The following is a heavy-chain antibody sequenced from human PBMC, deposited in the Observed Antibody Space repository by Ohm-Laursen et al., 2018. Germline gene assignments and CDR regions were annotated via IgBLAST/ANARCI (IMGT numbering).Heavy chain of an antibody. CDR3: ARFIRGSYWYFDL. J-gene: IGHJ2*01. D-gene: IGHD3-10*01. CDR2: VSYSENT. V-gene: IGHV4-31*11. CDR1: GGSFSSADYY. Sequence: SQTLSLTCAVSGGSFSSADYYWSWIRHHPGKGLEWIGYVSYSENTYYNPSLKSRLLISVDRSKNQFSLKLSSVTAADTAVYYCARFIRGSYWYFDLWGRGTLVTVSS.